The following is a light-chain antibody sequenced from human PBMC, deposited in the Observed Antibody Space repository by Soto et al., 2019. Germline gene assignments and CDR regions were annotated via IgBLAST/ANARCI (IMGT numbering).Light chain of an antibody. CDR1: SSDVGSYNI. J-gene: IGLJ2*01. V-gene: IGLV2-23*01. Sequence: QSVLTQPASVSGSPGQSITISCTGTSSDVGSYNIVSWYQQNPGKAPKLMIYEDYKRASGVSHRFSGSKSGNTASLTISGVQNGDGAGYYWLPHGGLGNLVIFGGGTKLTVL. CDR3: LPHGGLGNLVI. CDR2: EDY.